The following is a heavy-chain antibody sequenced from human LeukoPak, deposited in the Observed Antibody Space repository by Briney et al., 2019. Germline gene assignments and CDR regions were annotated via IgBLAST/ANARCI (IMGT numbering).Heavy chain of an antibody. V-gene: IGHV3-21*01. D-gene: IGHD6-19*01. CDR2: ISSSSQYI. Sequence: GGSLRLSCAASARFSFRSFSMNWVRQAPGKGLEWVSSISSSSQYIVYSDSVKGRFSVSRDNAKSSLYLDMSNLRPDDTAIYYCARLIPGITVTGADSWGLGTLVTVSS. CDR1: ARFSFRSFS. CDR3: ARLIPGITVTGADS. J-gene: IGHJ4*02.